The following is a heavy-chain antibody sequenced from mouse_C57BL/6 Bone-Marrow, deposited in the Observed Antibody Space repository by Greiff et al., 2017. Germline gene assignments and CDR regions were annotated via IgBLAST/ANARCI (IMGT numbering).Heavy chain of an antibody. J-gene: IGHJ2*01. CDR1: GFTFSSYA. Sequence: EVKLVESGGGLVKPGGSLKLSCAASGFTFSSYAMSWVRQTPEKRLEWVATISAGGSYTYYPDNVKGRFTISRDNAKNNLYLQMSHLKSEDTAMYYCARVRLRRDFDYWGQGTTLTVSS. D-gene: IGHD2-4*01. CDR2: ISAGGSYT. V-gene: IGHV5-4*03. CDR3: ARVRLRRDFDY.